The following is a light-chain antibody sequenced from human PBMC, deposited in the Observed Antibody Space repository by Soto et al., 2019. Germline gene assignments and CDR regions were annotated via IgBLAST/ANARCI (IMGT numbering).Light chain of an antibody. CDR2: DAS. CDR3: QQYKSYPRT. V-gene: IGKV1-5*01. CDR1: QSISNW. Sequence: DIQMTQSPSTLSASVGDRVTITCRASQSISNWLAWYQQKPGKAPKLLIYDASSLESGVPSRFSGSGSGTEFTLTISRLQPDDCATYYCQQYKSYPRTFGQGTKVEIK. J-gene: IGKJ1*01.